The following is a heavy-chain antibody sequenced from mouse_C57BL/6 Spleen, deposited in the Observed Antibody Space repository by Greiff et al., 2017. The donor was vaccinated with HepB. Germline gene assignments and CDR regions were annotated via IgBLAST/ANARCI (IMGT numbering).Heavy chain of an antibody. Sequence: QVQLKQSGPGLVAPSQSLSITCTVSGFSLTSYGVHWVRQPPGKGLEWLVVIWSDGSTTYNSALKSRLSISKDNSKSQVFLKMNSLQTDDTAMYYCASHIDYDWYFDVWGTGTTVTVSS. J-gene: IGHJ1*03. CDR3: ASHIDYDWYFDV. D-gene: IGHD2-4*01. CDR2: IWSDGST. V-gene: IGHV2-6*03. CDR1: GFSLTSYG.